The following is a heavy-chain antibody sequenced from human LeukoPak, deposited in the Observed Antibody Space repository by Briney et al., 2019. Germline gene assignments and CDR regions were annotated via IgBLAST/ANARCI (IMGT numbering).Heavy chain of an antibody. Sequence: SETLSLTCSVSGFSITSGNFWGWIRPSPGKGLEWIASIHRRGSTNYNPSLKSRVSMSVDTSKNQFSLKLSSVTAADTAVYHCARVGRGHLGAVTPYSFDQWGLGTQVTVSS. J-gene: IGHJ4*02. D-gene: IGHD1-26*01. CDR2: IHRRGST. CDR3: ARVGRGHLGAVTPYSFDQ. CDR1: GFSITSGNF. V-gene: IGHV4-38-2*02.